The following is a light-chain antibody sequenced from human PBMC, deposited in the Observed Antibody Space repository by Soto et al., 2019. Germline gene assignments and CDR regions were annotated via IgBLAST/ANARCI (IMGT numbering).Light chain of an antibody. CDR3: QQSYSALERT. J-gene: IGKJ1*01. CDR2: AAS. V-gene: IGKV1-39*01. Sequence: DIPMTQSPSSLSASVGDRVTITCRASQSISRHLNWYQQKPGKAPKLLIYAASSLQSGVPSRFSGTGSGTDFTLTINSLQTEDFATYYCQQSYSALERTFGQGTKVEVK. CDR1: QSISRH.